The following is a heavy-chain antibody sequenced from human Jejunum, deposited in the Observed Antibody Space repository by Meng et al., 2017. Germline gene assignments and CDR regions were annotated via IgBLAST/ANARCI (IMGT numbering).Heavy chain of an antibody. D-gene: IGHD5-12*01. CDR1: GFTLSDHY. J-gene: IGHJ3*02. Sequence: GESLKISCAASGFTLSDHYIDWVRQAPGKGLEWVGRSGNKANSYTTEYAASVKGRFTISRDDSKNSLYLQMNSLRTEDTAMYYCTRRYSGLRTYAFDIWGQGTMVTVSS. CDR3: TRRYSGLRTYAFDI. CDR2: SGNKANSYTT. V-gene: IGHV3-72*01.